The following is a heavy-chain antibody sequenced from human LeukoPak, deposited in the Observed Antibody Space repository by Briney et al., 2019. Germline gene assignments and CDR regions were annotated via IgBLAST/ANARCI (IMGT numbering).Heavy chain of an antibody. D-gene: IGHD3-22*01. Sequence: GGSLRLSCAASGFTFSSYAMSWVRQAPGKGLEWVSAISGSGGSTYYADSVKGRFTISRDNSKNTLYLRMNSLRAEDTAVYYCAKVGTDSSGYFFDGDYFDYWGQGTLVTVSS. CDR3: AKVGTDSSGYFFDGDYFDY. CDR1: GFTFSSYA. CDR2: ISGSGGST. V-gene: IGHV3-23*01. J-gene: IGHJ4*02.